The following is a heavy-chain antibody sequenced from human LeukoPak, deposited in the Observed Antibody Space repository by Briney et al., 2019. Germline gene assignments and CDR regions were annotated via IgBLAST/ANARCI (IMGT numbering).Heavy chain of an antibody. CDR1: GGSISSGDYY. J-gene: IGHJ4*02. CDR3: ARAGPGAAGGVGFDS. Sequence: SQTLSLTCTVSGGSISSGDYYWSWIRQPPGEGLEWIGYIYYSGSTYYNPSLKSRVTISVDTSKNQFSLKLSSVTAADTAVYYCARAGPGAAGGVGFDSWGQGTLVTVSS. D-gene: IGHD6-13*01. V-gene: IGHV4-30-4*01. CDR2: IYYSGST.